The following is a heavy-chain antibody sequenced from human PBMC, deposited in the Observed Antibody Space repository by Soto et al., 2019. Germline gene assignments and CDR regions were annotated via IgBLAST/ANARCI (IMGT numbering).Heavy chain of an antibody. CDR3: ARTRYCTDVRCYLGLDY. CDR1: GFTFNTYD. V-gene: IGHV3-48*04. J-gene: IGHJ4*02. CDR2: ISSSSSTT. Sequence: GGSLRLSCAAFGFTFNTYDMNWVRQAPGRGLEWVSYISSSSSTTYYADSVKGRFSISRDNARNSLYLEMSSLRSEDTGVYYCARTRYCTDVRCYLGLDYWGQGSLVTVSS. D-gene: IGHD2-15*01.